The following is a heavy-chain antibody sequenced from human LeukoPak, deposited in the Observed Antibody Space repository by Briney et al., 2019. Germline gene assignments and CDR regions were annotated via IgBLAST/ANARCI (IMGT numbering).Heavy chain of an antibody. V-gene: IGHV4-38-2*01. CDR3: AIHYYDSSDYYGDY. D-gene: IGHD3-22*01. CDR1: GYSISSGYY. CDR2: IYHSGST. J-gene: IGHJ4*02. Sequence: SETLSLTCAVSGYSISSGYYWGWIRQSPGKGLEWIGSIYHSGSTYYNPSLKSRVTISVDTSKNQFSLRLTSVTAADMAVYYCAIHYYDSSDYYGDYWGQGTLVTVSS.